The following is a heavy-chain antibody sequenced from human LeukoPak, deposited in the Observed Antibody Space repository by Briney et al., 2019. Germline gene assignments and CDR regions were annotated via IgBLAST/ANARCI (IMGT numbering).Heavy chain of an antibody. Sequence: GSLRLSCAASGFTVSSNYMSWVRQAPGKGLEWVSVIYSVGSTYYADSVRGRFTISRDNSKNTLYLQMNSLRAEDTAVYYCATNYDSSGYSFDYWGRGTLVTVSS. CDR1: GFTVSSNY. J-gene: IGHJ4*02. CDR3: ATNYDSSGYSFDY. CDR2: IYSVGST. V-gene: IGHV3-66*02. D-gene: IGHD3-22*01.